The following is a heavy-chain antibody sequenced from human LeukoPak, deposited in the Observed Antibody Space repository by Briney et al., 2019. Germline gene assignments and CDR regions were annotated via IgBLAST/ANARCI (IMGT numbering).Heavy chain of an antibody. D-gene: IGHD3-10*01. J-gene: IGHJ4*02. CDR2: ISYDGSNK. CDR1: GFTFSSYA. V-gene: IGHV3-30-3*02. CDR3: AKNPLVDPPVEGSGSYLD. Sequence: GRSLRLSCAASGFTFSSYAMHWVRQAPGKGLEWVAVISYDGSNKYYADSVKGRFTISRDNSKNTLYLQMNSLRAEDTAVYYCAKNPLVDPPVEGSGSYLDWGQGTLVTVSS.